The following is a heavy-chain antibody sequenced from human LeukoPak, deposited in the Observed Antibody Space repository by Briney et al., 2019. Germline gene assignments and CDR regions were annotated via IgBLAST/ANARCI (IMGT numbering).Heavy chain of an antibody. Sequence: TGGSLRLSCAASGFTFSSYSMNWVRQAPGKGLEWVSSISSSSSYIYYADSVKGRFAISRDNAKNSLYLQMNSLRAEDTAVYYCAREGGDITMDGSADPWGQGTLVTVSS. D-gene: IGHD3-10*01. J-gene: IGHJ5*02. CDR3: AREGGDITMDGSADP. V-gene: IGHV3-21*01. CDR1: GFTFSSYS. CDR2: ISSSSSYI.